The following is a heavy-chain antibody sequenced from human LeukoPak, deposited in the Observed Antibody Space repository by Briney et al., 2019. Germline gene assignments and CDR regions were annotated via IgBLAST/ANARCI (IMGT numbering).Heavy chain of an antibody. D-gene: IGHD3-10*01. CDR3: AKDQAVFGELLYGSIFDY. J-gene: IGHJ4*02. V-gene: IGHV3-30*18. CDR2: ISYDGSNK. Sequence: PGGSLRLSCAASGFTFNNYWMSWVRQAPGKGLEWVAVISYDGSNKYYADSVKGRFTVSRDNSKNTLYLQMNSLRAEDTAVYYCAKDQAVFGELLYGSIFDYWGQGTLVTVSS. CDR1: GFTFNNYW.